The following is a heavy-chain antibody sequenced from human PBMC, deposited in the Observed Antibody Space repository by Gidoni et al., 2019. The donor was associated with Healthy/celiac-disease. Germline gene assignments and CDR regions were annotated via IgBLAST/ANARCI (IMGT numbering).Heavy chain of an antibody. V-gene: IGHV3-21*01. CDR1: GFTFSSYS. CDR3: ARDTSLYYGDYLPLGY. J-gene: IGHJ4*02. D-gene: IGHD4-17*01. CDR2: ISSSSSYI. Sequence: EVQLVESGGGLVKPGGSLRLSRAASGFTFSSYSMNWVRQAPGKGLEWVSYISSSSSYIYYADSVKGRFTISRDNAKNSLYLQMNSLRAEDTAVYYCARDTSLYYGDYLPLGYWGQGTLVTVSS.